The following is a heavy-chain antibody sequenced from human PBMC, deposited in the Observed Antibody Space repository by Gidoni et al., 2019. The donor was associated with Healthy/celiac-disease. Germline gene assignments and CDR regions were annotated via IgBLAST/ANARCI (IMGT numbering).Heavy chain of an antibody. J-gene: IGHJ4*02. V-gene: IGHV3-33*01. Sequence: QVQLVESGGGVVQPGRSLRLSCAASGFTFSSYGMHWVRQAPGKGLEWVAVIWYDGSNKYYADSVKGRFTISRDNSKNTLYLQMNSLRAEDTAVYYCARGTGTTLLFDYWGQGTLVTVSS. CDR1: GFTFSSYG. CDR2: IWYDGSNK. D-gene: IGHD1-1*01. CDR3: ARGTGTTLLFDY.